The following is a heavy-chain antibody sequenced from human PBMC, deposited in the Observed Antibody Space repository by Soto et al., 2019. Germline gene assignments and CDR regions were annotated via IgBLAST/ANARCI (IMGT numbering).Heavy chain of an antibody. CDR3: ARTTAVPNSLRSRYFFDY. Sequence: SETLSLTCTVSGGSISSYYWSWIRQPPGKGLEWIGYIYNSGSTNYNPSLKSRITISVDLSKNQFSLRLSSVTTADTALYYCARTTAVPNSLRSRYFFDYWGQGTLVTVSS. CDR1: GGSISSYY. D-gene: IGHD4-17*01. V-gene: IGHV4-59*01. CDR2: IYNSGST. J-gene: IGHJ4*02.